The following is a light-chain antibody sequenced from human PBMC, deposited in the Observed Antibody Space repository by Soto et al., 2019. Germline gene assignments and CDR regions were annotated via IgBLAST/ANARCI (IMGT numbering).Light chain of an antibody. V-gene: IGLV2-14*01. CDR3: SSYTGSSTLYV. CDR1: SSDIGGYDY. J-gene: IGLJ1*01. CDR2: EVS. Sequence: QSALTQPASVSGSPGQSINISCTGTSSDIGGYDYVSWYQQHPGKVPKLMIFEVSNRPSGVSYRFSGSKSGNPASLTISGLQAEDEADYYCSSYTGSSTLYVFGPGTKLTVL.